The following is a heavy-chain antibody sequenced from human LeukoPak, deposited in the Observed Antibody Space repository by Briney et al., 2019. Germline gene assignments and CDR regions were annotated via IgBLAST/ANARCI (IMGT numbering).Heavy chain of an antibody. CDR1: GFTFSSYG. V-gene: IGHV3-30*03. J-gene: IGHJ4*02. CDR3: ASITIFGVAPFDY. Sequence: GGSLRLSCAASGFTFSSYGMHWVRQAPGKGLEWVAVISYDGSNKYYADSVKGRFTISRDNSKNTLYLQMNSLRAEDTAVYYCASITIFGVAPFDYWGQGTLVTVSS. D-gene: IGHD3-3*01. CDR2: ISYDGSNK.